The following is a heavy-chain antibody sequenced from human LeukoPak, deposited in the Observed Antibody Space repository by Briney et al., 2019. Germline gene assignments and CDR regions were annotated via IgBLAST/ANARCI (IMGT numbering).Heavy chain of an antibody. Sequence: GGSLRLSCAASGXTFSTYALHWVRQAPGKGLEYVSAITTNGGSTYYANSVKGRFTISRDNSKNTLYLQMNSLRAEDTAVYYCAREYVLRYFDWFFSRGYFDYWGQGTLVTVSS. D-gene: IGHD3-9*01. CDR2: ITTNGGST. CDR3: AREYVLRYFDWFFSRGYFDY. J-gene: IGHJ4*02. V-gene: IGHV3-64*01. CDR1: GXTFSTYA.